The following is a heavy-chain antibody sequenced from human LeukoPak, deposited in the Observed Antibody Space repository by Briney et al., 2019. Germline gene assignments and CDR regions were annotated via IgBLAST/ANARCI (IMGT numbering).Heavy chain of an antibody. CDR2: ISTHSGDT. D-gene: IGHD3-16*01. CDR3: ARNLGEEHNLYYGLDV. V-gene: IGHV1-18*01. J-gene: IGHJ6*02. CDR1: GYPFTRFA. Sequence: ASVKVSCKASGYPFTRFAINWVRQAPGQALEWMGWISTHSGDTKYAETLQGRLTMTTDTSTNTAHMELRGLRSDDTAVYYCARNLGEEHNLYYGLDVWGQGTTVVVSS.